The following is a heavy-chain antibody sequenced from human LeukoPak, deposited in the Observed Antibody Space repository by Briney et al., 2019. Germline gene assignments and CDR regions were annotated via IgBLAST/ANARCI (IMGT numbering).Heavy chain of an antibody. CDR2: INPSSGDT. D-gene: IGHD1-26*01. Sequence: ASVTVSCKASAYTFTDYYVHWVRQAPGQGLEWMGRINPSSGDTNYAQNFQGRVTMTRDTSLSTAYMELSRLRSDDTAVYYCATTSGYFYYWGQGTLVTVSS. CDR3: ATTSGYFYY. CDR1: AYTFTDYY. J-gene: IGHJ4*02. V-gene: IGHV1-2*06.